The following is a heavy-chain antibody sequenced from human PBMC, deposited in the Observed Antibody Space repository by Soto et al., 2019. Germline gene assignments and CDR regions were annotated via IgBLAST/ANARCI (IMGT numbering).Heavy chain of an antibody. V-gene: IGHV4-34*01. CDR1: GGSFSGYY. J-gene: IGHJ4*02. D-gene: IGHD3-10*01. Sequence: QVQLQQWGAGLLKPSETLSLTCAVYGGSFSGYYWSWIRQPPGKGLEWIGEINHSGSTNYNPSLKRRVTISVDTSKNQFSLKLSSVTAADTAVYYCARGSMVRGDDYWGQGTLVTVSS. CDR3: ARGSMVRGDDY. CDR2: INHSGST.